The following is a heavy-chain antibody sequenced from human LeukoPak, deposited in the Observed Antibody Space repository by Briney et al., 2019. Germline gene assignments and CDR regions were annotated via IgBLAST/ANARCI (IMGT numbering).Heavy chain of an antibody. CDR3: ASLLYDSSTYYFDY. V-gene: IGHV4-34*01. D-gene: IGHD3-22*01. J-gene: IGHJ4*02. CDR2: INHSGST. Sequence: SETLSLTCAVYGGSFSGYYWSWIRQPPGKGLEWIGEINHSGSTNYNPSLKSRVTISVDTSKNQFSLKLSSVTAADTAVYYCASLLYDSSTYYFDYWGQGTLVTVSS. CDR1: GGSFSGYY.